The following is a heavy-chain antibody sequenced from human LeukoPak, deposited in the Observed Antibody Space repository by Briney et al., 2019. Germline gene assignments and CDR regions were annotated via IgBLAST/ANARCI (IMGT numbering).Heavy chain of an antibody. J-gene: IGHJ4*02. V-gene: IGHV3-30*04. Sequence: RGSLRLSCVASGFIFSSYAMHWVRQAPGKGLEWVAVISYDGSDKYYADSVKGRFTISRDNSRDTVYLQMNSLRAEDTAVYYCARDEGDGYNLDYWGQGTLVTISS. CDR3: ARDEGDGYNLDY. D-gene: IGHD5-24*01. CDR2: ISYDGSDK. CDR1: GFIFSSYA.